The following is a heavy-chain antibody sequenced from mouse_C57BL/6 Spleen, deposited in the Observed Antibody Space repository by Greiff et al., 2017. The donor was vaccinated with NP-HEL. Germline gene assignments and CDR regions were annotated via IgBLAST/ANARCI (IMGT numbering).Heavy chain of an antibody. D-gene: IGHD1-1*01. CDR3: ARKLLLYPYYFDC. CDR2: IHPNSGST. V-gene: IGHV1-64*01. Sequence: QVQLQQPGAELVKPGASVKLSCKASGYTFTSYWMHWVKQRPGQGLEWIGMIHPNSGSTNYNEKFKSKATLTVDKSSSTAYMQLSSLPSEDSAVYYCARKLLLYPYYFDCGGQGTTLTAS. J-gene: IGHJ2*01. CDR1: GYTFTSYW.